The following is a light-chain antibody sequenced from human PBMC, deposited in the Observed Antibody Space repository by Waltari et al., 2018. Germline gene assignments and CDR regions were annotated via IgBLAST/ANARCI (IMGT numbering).Light chain of an antibody. CDR3: QQYYSTPLT. V-gene: IGKV4-1*01. CDR1: QNVLYSSNNKNY. Sequence: DIVMTQSPDSLAVSLGERATINCKSSQNVLYSSNNKNYLAWYQQKPGQPPKLLIYWASTRESGVPDRVSGSGSGTDFTLTISSLQAEDVAVYYCQQYYSTPLTFGQGTKLEIK. CDR2: WAS. J-gene: IGKJ2*01.